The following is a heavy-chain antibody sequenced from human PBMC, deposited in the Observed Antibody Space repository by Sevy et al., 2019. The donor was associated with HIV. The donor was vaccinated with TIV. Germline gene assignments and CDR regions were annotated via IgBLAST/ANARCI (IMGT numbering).Heavy chain of an antibody. V-gene: IGHV3-30*18. CDR1: GFIFSNYG. CDR3: AKGSKATGSAFDI. J-gene: IGHJ3*02. Sequence: GGSLRLSCAASGFIFSNYGMHWVRQAPGKGLEWVAVVSYDGSTKYYPDSVGGRFSISRDNSKNTVYLQMNSLRVEDTAVYYCAKGSKATGSAFDIWGQGTMVTVSS. D-gene: IGHD1-1*01. CDR2: VSYDGSTK.